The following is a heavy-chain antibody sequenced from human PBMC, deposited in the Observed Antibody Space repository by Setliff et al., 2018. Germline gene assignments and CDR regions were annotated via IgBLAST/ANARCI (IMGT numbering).Heavy chain of an antibody. D-gene: IGHD4-17*01. CDR1: GYTFTDYY. J-gene: IGHJ4*02. CDR2: INPNNGGT. CDR3: ATLISDDYSDCLNY. V-gene: IGHV1-2*02. Sequence: VKVSCKTSGYTFTDYYVHWVRQAPGQSLEWMGWINPNNGGTHYSQEFQGRVTMTRDTSISTAYMDLSRLTSDDTAMYYCATLISDDYSDCLNYWGQGTLVTVSS.